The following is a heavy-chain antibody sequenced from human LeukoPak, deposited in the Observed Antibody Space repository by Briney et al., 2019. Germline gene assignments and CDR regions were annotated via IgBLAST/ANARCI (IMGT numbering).Heavy chain of an antibody. V-gene: IGHV3-48*01. CDR3: ARHNQGSPDY. CDR1: GFIFSYYD. CDR2: ISGSRSIM. Sequence: GGSLRLSCVASGFIFSYYDMDWVRQAPGKGLKWISYISGSRSIMYYADSVLGRFTVSRDNAENTLYLQMNSLRGDDTAVYYCARHNQGSPDYWGQGTLVTVSS. J-gene: IGHJ4*02.